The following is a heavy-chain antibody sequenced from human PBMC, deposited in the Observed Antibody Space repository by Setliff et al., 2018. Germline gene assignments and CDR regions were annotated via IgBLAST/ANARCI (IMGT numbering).Heavy chain of an antibody. D-gene: IGHD6-19*01. V-gene: IGHV1-46*01. Sequence: GASVKVSCKASGYTFTTYYMHWVRQAPGQGLEWMGIIIPSGGSTNYAQRFQDRVTMTRDTSTNTVYMELSSLRSEDTAVYYCVREFSGGWFDYWGRGTLVTVSS. CDR2: IIPSGGST. J-gene: IGHJ4*02. CDR3: VREFSGGWFDY. CDR1: GYTFTTYY.